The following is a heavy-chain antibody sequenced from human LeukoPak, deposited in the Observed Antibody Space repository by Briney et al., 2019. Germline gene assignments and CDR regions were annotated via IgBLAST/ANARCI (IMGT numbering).Heavy chain of an antibody. D-gene: IGHD1-26*01. J-gene: IGHJ4*02. CDR3: ARVRGATFHVGGYYFDY. CDR1: GFIFDDYG. CDR2: INWNGGST. V-gene: IGHV3-20*04. Sequence: GGSLRLSCAASGFIFDDYGMSWVRQAPGKGLEWLSGINWNGGSTGYADSVKGRFTISRDNAKNSLYLQMNGLRAEDTALYYCARVRGATFHVGGYYFDYWGQGTLVTVSS.